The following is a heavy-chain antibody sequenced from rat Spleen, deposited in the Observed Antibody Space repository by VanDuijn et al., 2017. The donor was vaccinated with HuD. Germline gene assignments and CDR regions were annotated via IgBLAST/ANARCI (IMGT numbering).Heavy chain of an antibody. CDR2: ISSGGGGT. Sequence: EVKLVESGGGLVQPGRSLKLSCAASGFNFNDYWMGWVRQAPKKGLEWVAYISSGGGGTYYPDSVQGRFTISRDNTKSTLYLQMDSLRSEDTATYYCATGVYYGLGDWGQGVMVTVSS. J-gene: IGHJ2*01. V-gene: IGHV5-20*01. CDR3: ATGVYYGLGD. CDR1: GFNFNDYW. D-gene: IGHD1-6*01.